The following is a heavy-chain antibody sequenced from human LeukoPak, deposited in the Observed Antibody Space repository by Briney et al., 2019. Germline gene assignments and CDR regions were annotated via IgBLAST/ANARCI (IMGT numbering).Heavy chain of an antibody. J-gene: IGHJ5*02. Sequence: GASVKVSCKASGYTFTSYGISWVRQATGQGLEWMGWMNPNSGNAGYAQKFQGRVTMTRNTSISTAYMELSSLRSEDTAVYYCARGRGAADNWFDPWGQGTLVTVSS. CDR2: MNPNSGNA. D-gene: IGHD6-13*01. CDR3: ARGRGAADNWFDP. CDR1: GYTFTSYG. V-gene: IGHV1-8*02.